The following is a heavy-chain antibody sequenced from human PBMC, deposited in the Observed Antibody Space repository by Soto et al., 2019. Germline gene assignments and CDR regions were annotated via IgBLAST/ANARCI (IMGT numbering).Heavy chain of an antibody. D-gene: IGHD3-16*01. Sequence: LRLSCAASGFTFRDYAMNWVRQVPGKGLEWVSDISGNGNDARYAGSVKGRSTISRDNSKDTLYLQMNNLRAEDTAMYYCAKDLRDWGFFDYWGLGTLVTVSS. J-gene: IGHJ4*02. V-gene: IGHV3-23*01. CDR1: GFTFRDYA. CDR2: ISGNGNDA. CDR3: AKDLRDWGFFDY.